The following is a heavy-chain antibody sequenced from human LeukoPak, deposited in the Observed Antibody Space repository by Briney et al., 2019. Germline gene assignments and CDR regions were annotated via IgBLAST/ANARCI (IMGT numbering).Heavy chain of an antibody. D-gene: IGHD1-7*01. J-gene: IGHJ5*02. CDR3: ATKTGTVWFDP. V-gene: IGHV4-39*07. CDR1: GGSISSSSYY. CDR2: IYYSGST. Sequence: PSETLYLTCTVSGGSISSSSYYWGWIRQPPGKGLEWIGSIYYSGSTYYNPSLKSRVTISVDTSKNQFSLKLSCVTAADTAVYYCATKTGTVWFDPWGQGTLVTVSS.